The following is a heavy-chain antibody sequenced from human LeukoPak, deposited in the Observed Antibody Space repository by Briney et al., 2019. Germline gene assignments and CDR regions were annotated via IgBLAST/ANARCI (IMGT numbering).Heavy chain of an antibody. D-gene: IGHD6-19*01. Sequence: GGSLRLSCAASGFTFSSYSMNWVRQAPGKGLEWVSSISSSSSYIYYADSVKGRLTISRDNAKNSLYLQMNSLRAEDTAVYYCAGASGGTENLWGQGTLVTVSS. CDR2: ISSSSSYI. CDR1: GFTFSSYS. V-gene: IGHV3-21*01. CDR3: AGASGGTENL. J-gene: IGHJ4*02.